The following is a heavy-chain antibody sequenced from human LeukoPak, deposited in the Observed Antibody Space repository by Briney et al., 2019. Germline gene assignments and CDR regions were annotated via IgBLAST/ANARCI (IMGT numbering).Heavy chain of an antibody. CDR2: VIPIFGTA. D-gene: IGHD3-3*01. CDR1: GGTFSSYA. J-gene: IGHJ4*02. V-gene: IGHV1-69*13. Sequence: GASVKVSCKASGGTFSSYAISWVRQAPGQGLEWMGGVIPIFGTANYAQKFQGRVTITADESTSTAYMELSSLRSEDTAVYYCARVSQTYETRGYYAGSPKYFDYWGQGTLVTVSS. CDR3: ARVSQTYETRGYYAGSPKYFDY.